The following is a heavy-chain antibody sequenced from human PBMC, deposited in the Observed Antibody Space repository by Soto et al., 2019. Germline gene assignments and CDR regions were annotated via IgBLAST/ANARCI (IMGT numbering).Heavy chain of an antibody. CDR1: GYTFTSYG. Sequence: ASVKVSCKASGYTFTSYGIAWVRLAPGQGLEWMGWISAQNSKTTYARKFQGRATLTTDTSTNTAYLELRSLRTDDTAVYYCARVTSVLGSEGAYVGSWFDPWGQGTLVTVSS. CDR2: ISAQNSKT. D-gene: IGHD5-12*01. J-gene: IGHJ5*02. V-gene: IGHV1-18*04. CDR3: ARVTSVLGSEGAYVGSWFDP.